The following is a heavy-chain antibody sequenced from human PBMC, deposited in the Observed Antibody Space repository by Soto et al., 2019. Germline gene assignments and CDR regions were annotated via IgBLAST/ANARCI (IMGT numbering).Heavy chain of an antibody. CDR3: GCIAYYYYGMDV. V-gene: IGHV4-39*01. Sequence: SETLSLTCTVSGGYISSSSYYWGWIRQPPGKGLEWIGSIYYSGSTYYNPSLKSRVTISVDTSKNQFSLKLSSVTAADTAVYYCGCIAYYYYGMDVWGQGTTVTVSS. J-gene: IGHJ6*02. CDR2: IYYSGST. CDR1: GGYISSSSYY. D-gene: IGHD2-8*01.